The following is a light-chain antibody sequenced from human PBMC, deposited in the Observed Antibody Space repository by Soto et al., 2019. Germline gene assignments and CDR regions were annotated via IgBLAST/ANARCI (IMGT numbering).Light chain of an antibody. CDR3: QQYYNWPLT. J-gene: IGKJ4*01. CDR1: QRFSTN. Sequence: EIVMTQSPATLSVSTGERATLSCRASQRFSTNVAWYQQKPGQAPRLLIYATSTRATGIPARFSGSGSGTEFTLTISSLQSEDFAVYHCQQYYNWPLTFGGRTKVDIK. CDR2: ATS. V-gene: IGKV3-15*01.